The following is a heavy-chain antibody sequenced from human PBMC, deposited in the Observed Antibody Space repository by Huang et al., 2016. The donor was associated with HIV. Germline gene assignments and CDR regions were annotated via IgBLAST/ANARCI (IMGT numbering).Heavy chain of an antibody. D-gene: IGHD2-8*02. CDR2: MYSGGTT. J-gene: IGHJ4*02. CDR3: AKEGDTGAALGY. Sequence: EVQLVESGGGLIQPGGSLRLSCAASGFTVSTNYMTWVRQAPGKGLECVSLMYSGGTTYYADSVKGRFTISRDDSENTLDLHMTSLRAGDTAVYYCAKEGDTGAALGYWGQGTLVTVS. V-gene: IGHV3-53*01. CDR1: GFTVSTNY.